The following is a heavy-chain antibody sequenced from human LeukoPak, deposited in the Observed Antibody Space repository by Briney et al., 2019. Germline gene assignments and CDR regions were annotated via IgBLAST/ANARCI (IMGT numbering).Heavy chain of an antibody. V-gene: IGHV4-38-2*02. CDR1: GYSISSGYY. J-gene: IGHJ4*02. D-gene: IGHD3-9*01. Sequence: SSETLSLTCTVSGYSISSGYYWGWIRQPPGKGLEWIGSIYHSGSTYYNPSLKSRVTISVDTSKNQFSLKLSSVTAADTAVYYCVRDARYDILTGSDYWGQGTLVTVSS. CDR3: VRDARYDILTGSDY. CDR2: IYHSGST.